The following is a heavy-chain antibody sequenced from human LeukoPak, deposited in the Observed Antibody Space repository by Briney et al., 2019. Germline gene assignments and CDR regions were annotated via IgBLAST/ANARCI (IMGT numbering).Heavy chain of an antibody. CDR1: GGSISSGGYY. V-gene: IGHV4-31*03. D-gene: IGHD3-3*01. Sequence: PSETLSLTCTVSGGSISSGGYYWSWIRQHPGKGLEWIGYIYYSGSTYYNPSLKSRATISVDTSKNQFSLKLSSVTAADTAVYYCARGYDFWSGPYYYYYYGMDVWGQGTTVTVSS. J-gene: IGHJ6*02. CDR2: IYYSGST. CDR3: ARGYDFWSGPYYYYYYGMDV.